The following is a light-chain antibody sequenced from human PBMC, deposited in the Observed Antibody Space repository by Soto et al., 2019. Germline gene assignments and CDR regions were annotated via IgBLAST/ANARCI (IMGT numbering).Light chain of an antibody. V-gene: IGKV1-39*01. Sequence: DIQMTHSPSTLSASVVYRVTITFRASRSISIYLNWYQQRPGKAPKLLIYAASSLQSGVPSRFSGSGSGTDFTLTISSLQPEDFATYYCQQSHSTPSWKFGQGTKVDIK. CDR3: QQSHSTPSWK. CDR1: RSISIY. CDR2: AAS. J-gene: IGKJ1*01.